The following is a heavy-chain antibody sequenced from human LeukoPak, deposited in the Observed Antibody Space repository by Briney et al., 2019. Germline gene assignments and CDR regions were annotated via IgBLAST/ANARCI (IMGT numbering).Heavy chain of an antibody. J-gene: IGHJ3*02. CDR2: IKSSSSYT. D-gene: IGHD3-10*01. Sequence: GGSLRLSCAASGFTFSDYYMSWVRQAPGKGLERVSYIKSSSSYTNYAESVNGRITISRDNAKNSRYLHMNSLTAEDTAVHYCARVGSDAFDICGRGKMGTVSS. CDR3: ARVGSDAFDI. CDR1: GFTFSDYY. V-gene: IGHV3-11*06.